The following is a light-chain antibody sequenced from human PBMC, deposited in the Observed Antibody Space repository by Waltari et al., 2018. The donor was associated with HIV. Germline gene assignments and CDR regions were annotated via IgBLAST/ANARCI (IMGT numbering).Light chain of an antibody. V-gene: IGLV2-14*03. CDR1: PTDGGGYNY. CDR2: DVN. CDR3: SSYTSSSTLWV. Sequence: QSALTQPASVSGSPGQSLTLSCTGTPTDGGGYNYVPWYQQDPGKAPKLILYDVNHRPSGISNRFSGSKSCITASLTISGLQANDEGNYYCSSYTSSSTLWVFGVGTKLTVL. J-gene: IGLJ3*02.